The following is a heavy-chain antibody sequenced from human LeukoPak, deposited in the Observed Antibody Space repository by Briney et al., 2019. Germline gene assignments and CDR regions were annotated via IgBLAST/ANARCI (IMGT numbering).Heavy chain of an antibody. D-gene: IGHD3-10*01. CDR2: IYGDGSST. V-gene: IGHV3-74*03. CDR1: GFTFSNYW. CDR3: AKREAYYYGSGSYYLDY. J-gene: IGHJ4*02. Sequence: GGSLRLSCSASGFTFSNYWMHWVRQAPGKGLMWVSRIYGDGSSTTYADSVKGRFTISRDNAKNTLYLQMNSLRVEDTAVYYCAKREAYYYGSGSYYLDYWGQGTLVTVSS.